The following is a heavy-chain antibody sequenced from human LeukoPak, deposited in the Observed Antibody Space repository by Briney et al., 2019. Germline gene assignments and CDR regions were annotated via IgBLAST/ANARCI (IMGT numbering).Heavy chain of an antibody. Sequence: SETLSLTCTVSRGSMTTDYWNWIRQPPGKGLEWIGHISHSGSTNYNPSLKSRVTISVDTSKNQFSLKLSSVTAADTAVYYCARGVEYYGSGSYSLNFDYWGQGTLVTVSS. CDR3: ARGVEYYGSGSYSLNFDY. CDR2: ISHSGST. V-gene: IGHV4-59*08. CDR1: RGSMTTDY. D-gene: IGHD3-10*01. J-gene: IGHJ4*02.